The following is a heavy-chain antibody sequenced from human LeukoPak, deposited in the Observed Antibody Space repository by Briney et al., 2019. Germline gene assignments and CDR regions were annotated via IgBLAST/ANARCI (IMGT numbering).Heavy chain of an antibody. CDR3: ARNYGGYRGGYYFDY. D-gene: IGHD4-17*01. J-gene: IGHJ4*02. V-gene: IGHV4-39*07. CDR1: GGSISSSSYY. CDR2: IYYSGST. Sequence: SETLSLTCTVSGGSISSSSYYWGWIRQPPGKGLEWIGSIYYSGSTYYNPSLKSRVTISVDTSKNQFSLKLSSVTAADTAVYYCARNYGGYRGGYYFDYWGQGTLVTVSS.